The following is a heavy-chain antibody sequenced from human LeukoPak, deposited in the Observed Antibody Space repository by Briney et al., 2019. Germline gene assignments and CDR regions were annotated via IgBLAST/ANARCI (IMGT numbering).Heavy chain of an antibody. Sequence: GGSLRLSCAASGFTFSSYAMSWVRQAPGKGLEWVSAISGSGGSTYYADSVEGRFTISRDNSKNTLYLQMNSLRAEDTAVYYCAKDGVYYGSGSYYYFDYWGQGTLVTVSS. CDR2: ISGSGGST. J-gene: IGHJ4*02. CDR1: GFTFSSYA. V-gene: IGHV3-23*01. D-gene: IGHD3-10*01. CDR3: AKDGVYYGSGSYYYFDY.